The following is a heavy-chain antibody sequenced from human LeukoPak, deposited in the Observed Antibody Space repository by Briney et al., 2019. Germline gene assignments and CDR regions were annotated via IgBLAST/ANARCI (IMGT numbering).Heavy chain of an antibody. J-gene: IGHJ2*01. CDR2: IWYDGSNK. Sequence: PGRSLRLSCAASGFTFSSYGMHWVRQAPGKGLEWVAVIWYDGSNKYYADSVKGRFTISRDNSKNTLYLQMNSLRAEDTAVYYCARGPYYDILTGYYQGYFDPWGRGTLVTVSS. V-gene: IGHV3-33*01. D-gene: IGHD3-9*01. CDR3: ARGPYYDILTGYYQGYFDP. CDR1: GFTFSSYG.